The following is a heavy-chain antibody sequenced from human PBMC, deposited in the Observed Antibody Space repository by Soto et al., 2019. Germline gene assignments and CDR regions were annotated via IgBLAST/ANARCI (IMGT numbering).Heavy chain of an antibody. CDR2: IRQDGTET. Sequence: EAQLVESGGGLVQPGGSLRLSCAASGFTFSTYWMNWVRQAPGMGLEWLAIIRQDGTETHYVDYVKGRFTISRDNTKNSLFLQMNNLRADDTAVYYCVGGAGWELDYWGQGTLVTVSS. CDR1: GFTFSTYW. V-gene: IGHV3-7*03. CDR3: VGGAGWELDY. J-gene: IGHJ4*02. D-gene: IGHD1-26*01.